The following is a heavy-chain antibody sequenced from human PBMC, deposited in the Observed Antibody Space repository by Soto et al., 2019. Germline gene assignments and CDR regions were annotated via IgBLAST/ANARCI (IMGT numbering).Heavy chain of an antibody. D-gene: IGHD2-15*01. V-gene: IGHV4-31*03. CDR2: IYYSGST. J-gene: IGHJ4*02. Sequence: QVQLQESGPGLVKPSQTLSLTCTVSGGSISSGGYYWSWIRQHPGKGLEWIGYIYYSGSTYYNPSLKSRVTISVDTSKNQFSRKLSSVTAADTAVYYCARGKDIVVVGHPMYYFDYWGQGTLVTVSS. CDR3: ARGKDIVVVGHPMYYFDY. CDR1: GGSISSGGYY.